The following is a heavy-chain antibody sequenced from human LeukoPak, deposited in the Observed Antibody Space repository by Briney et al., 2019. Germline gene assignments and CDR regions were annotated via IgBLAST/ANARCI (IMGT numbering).Heavy chain of an antibody. CDR2: IWYDGSNQ. J-gene: IGHJ4*02. D-gene: IGHD1-26*01. V-gene: IGHV3-33*01. CDR3: ARGDIVGATTTPFDY. CDR1: GFTFRSYG. Sequence: PGRSLRLSCAASGFTFRSYGMHWVSQAPGKGLEWVAVIWYDGSNQYYADSVKGRFTISRDNSKNTLYLQMNSLRAEDTAVYYCARGDIVGATTTPFDYWGQGTLVTVSS.